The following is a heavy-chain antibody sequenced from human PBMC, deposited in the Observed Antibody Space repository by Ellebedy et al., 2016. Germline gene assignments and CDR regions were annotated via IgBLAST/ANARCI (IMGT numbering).Heavy chain of an antibody. CDR3: AKGVGATVFSGAGDY. J-gene: IGHJ4*02. Sequence: GESLKISCAASGFTFSTYTMTWVRQAPGKGLEWVSAIRGSGGSTYYADSVKGRFTISRDNSKNTLYLQMNSLRAEDTAVYYCAKGVGATVFSGAGDYWGQGTLVTVSS. D-gene: IGHD1-26*01. CDR1: GFTFSTYT. CDR2: IRGSGGST. V-gene: IGHV3-23*01.